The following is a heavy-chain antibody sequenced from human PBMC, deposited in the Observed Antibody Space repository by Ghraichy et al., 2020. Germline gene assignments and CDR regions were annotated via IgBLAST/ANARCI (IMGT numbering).Heavy chain of an antibody. CDR2: ISSKAYGGTT. CDR1: GFTFGDYA. V-gene: IGHV3-49*03. Sequence: GESLNISCTASGFTFGDYAMSWFRQAPGKGLEWVGFISSKAYGGTTEYAATVKGRFTIARDDSKSIAYLQMNSLKTEDTAVYYCTIYDFWCGYHDYWGQGTLVTVSS. CDR3: TIYDFWCGYHDY. J-gene: IGHJ4*02. D-gene: IGHD3-3*01.